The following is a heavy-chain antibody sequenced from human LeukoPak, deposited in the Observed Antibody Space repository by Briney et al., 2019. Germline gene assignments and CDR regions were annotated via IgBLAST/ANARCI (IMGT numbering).Heavy chain of an antibody. J-gene: IGHJ6*03. CDR1: GGSISSYY. D-gene: IGHD6-19*01. CDR2: IYYSGST. CDR3: ARGGSGWLSYYYYMDV. Sequence: PSETLSLTCTVSGGSISSYYWSWIRQPPGKGLEWIGYIYYSGSTNYNPSLKSRVTMSVDTSKNQFSLKLSSVTAADTAVYYCARGGSGWLSYYYYMDVWGKGTTVTVSS. V-gene: IGHV4-59*01.